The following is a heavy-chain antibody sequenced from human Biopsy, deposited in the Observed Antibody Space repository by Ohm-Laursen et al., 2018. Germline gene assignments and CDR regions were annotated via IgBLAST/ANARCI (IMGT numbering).Heavy chain of an antibody. J-gene: IGHJ1*01. D-gene: IGHD3-9*01. Sequence: ASVKVSCKAPGGTFSNYGVNWVRQAPGQGLEWLGGNIPILGTGNYAQKFQDRVTVVADTSTSTATMELRSLRSDDTAVYHCATKLTGYFHHWGQGTLVIVSS. CDR2: NIPILGTG. CDR1: GGTFSNYG. V-gene: IGHV1-69*06. CDR3: ATKLTGYFHH.